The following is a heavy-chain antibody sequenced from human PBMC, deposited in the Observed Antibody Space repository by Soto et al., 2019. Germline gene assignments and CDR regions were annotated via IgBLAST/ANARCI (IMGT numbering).Heavy chain of an antibody. CDR2: IYYSGST. D-gene: IGHD6-13*01. J-gene: IGHJ4*02. CDR3: ARVVSAAAGPGTLTYYFDY. Sequence: KPSETLSLTCTVSGGSISSYYWSWIRQPPGKGLEWIGYIYYSGSTNYNPSLKSRVTISVDTSKNQFSLKLSSVTAADTAVYYCARVVSAAAGPGTLTYYFDYWGQGTLVTVSS. V-gene: IGHV4-59*01. CDR1: GGSISSYY.